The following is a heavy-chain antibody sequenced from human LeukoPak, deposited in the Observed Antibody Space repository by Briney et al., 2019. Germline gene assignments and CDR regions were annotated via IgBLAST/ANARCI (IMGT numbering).Heavy chain of an antibody. CDR3: ARVTAFSGSYFDY. D-gene: IGHD1-26*01. CDR2: IYYSGST. CDR1: GGSISSGGYY. J-gene: IGHJ4*02. V-gene: IGHV4-31*03. Sequence: SQTLSLTCTVSGGSISSGGYYWSWIRQHPGKGLEWIGYIYYSGSTYYNPSLKSRVTISVDTSKNQFSLKLSFVTAADTAVYYCARVTAFSGSYFDYWGQGTLVTVSS.